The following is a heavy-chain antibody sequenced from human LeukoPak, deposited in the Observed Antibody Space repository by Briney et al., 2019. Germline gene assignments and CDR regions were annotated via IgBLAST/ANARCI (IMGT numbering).Heavy chain of an antibody. Sequence: SETLSLTCTVSGGSISSGSYYWSWIRQPAGKGLEWIGRIYTSGSTNYNPSLKSRVTISVDASKNQFSLKLGPVTAADTAVYYGAGALRWLAHAPWGQGTLVTASS. V-gene: IGHV4-61*02. D-gene: IGHD4-23*01. CDR3: AGALRWLAHAP. CDR2: IYTSGST. J-gene: IGHJ5*02. CDR1: GGSISSGSYY.